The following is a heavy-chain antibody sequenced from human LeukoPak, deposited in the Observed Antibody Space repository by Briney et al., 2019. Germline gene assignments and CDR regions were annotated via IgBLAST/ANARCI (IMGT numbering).Heavy chain of an antibody. CDR3: AREASQIKDMDL. V-gene: IGHV3-11*06. CDR1: GFTFSDFY. J-gene: IGHJ6*02. Sequence: GGSLRLSCAASGFTFSDFYMTWIRQAPGKGLEWVSYISSSSTYINYADSVKGRFAISRDNAKNSLYLQMNSLRDEDTAVYYCAREASQIKDMDLWGQGTTVTVSS. CDR2: ISSSSTYI.